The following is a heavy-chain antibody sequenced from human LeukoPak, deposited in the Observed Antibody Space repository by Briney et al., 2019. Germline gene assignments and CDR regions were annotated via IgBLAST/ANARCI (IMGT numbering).Heavy chain of an antibody. CDR1: GFTFSNYW. Sequence: GGSLRLSCAASGFTFSNYWMNWVRQATGKGLMWVSHINPGDGSTTGYADSVKGRFTVSRDNAKNTLYLQMSSLKDEDTAVYYCVRDGAGTIPYDLWGQGTLVTVSS. CDR3: VRDGAGTIPYDL. D-gene: IGHD3-22*01. CDR2: INPGDGSTT. J-gene: IGHJ4*01. V-gene: IGHV3-74*01.